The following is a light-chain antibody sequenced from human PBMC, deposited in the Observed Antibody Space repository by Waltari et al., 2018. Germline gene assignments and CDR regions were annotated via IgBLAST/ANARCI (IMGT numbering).Light chain of an antibody. CDR1: QSVSSN. CDR3: QQYNKWPRWT. J-gene: IGKJ1*01. CDR2: GAS. Sequence: ELVMTQSPATLSVSPGERATLSCRASQSVSSNLAWYQQKPGQAPRLLIYGASTRATGITARFSGSGSGTEFTLTISSLQSEDFAVYYGQQYNKWPRWTFGQGTKVEIK. V-gene: IGKV3-15*01.